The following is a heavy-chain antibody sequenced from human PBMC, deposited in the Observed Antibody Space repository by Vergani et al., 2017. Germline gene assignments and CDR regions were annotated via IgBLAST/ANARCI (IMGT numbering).Heavy chain of an antibody. CDR3: ARICSSTSCYTPLFDY. Sequence: QVQLQESGPGLVKPSETLSLTCTVSGGSISSYYWSWIRQPPGKGLEWIGYIYYSGSTNYNPSLKSRVTISVDTSKNQCSLKLSSVTAADTAVYYCARICSSTSCYTPLFDYWGQGTLVTVSS. J-gene: IGHJ4*02. CDR1: GGSISSYY. V-gene: IGHV4-59*01. D-gene: IGHD2-2*02. CDR2: IYYSGST.